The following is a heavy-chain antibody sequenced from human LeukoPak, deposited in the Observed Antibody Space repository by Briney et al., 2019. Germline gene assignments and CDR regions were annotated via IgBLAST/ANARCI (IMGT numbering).Heavy chain of an antibody. V-gene: IGHV3-23*01. Sequence: PGGSLRLSCAASGFTFSSYAMNWVRQAPGKGLEWVSVIRGSGGGTSYADSVKGRFTISRDNSKNTVYLQMNSLRAEDTAVYYCARDRGGLFVVVNAFDIWGQGTLVTVSS. D-gene: IGHD2-21*01. CDR2: IRGSGGGT. CDR3: ARDRGGLFVVVNAFDI. CDR1: GFTFSSYA. J-gene: IGHJ3*02.